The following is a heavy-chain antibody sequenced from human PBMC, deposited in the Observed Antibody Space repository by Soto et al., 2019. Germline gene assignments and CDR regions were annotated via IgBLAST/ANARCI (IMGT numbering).Heavy chain of an antibody. Sequence: EVQLVESGGGLVQPGGSLRLSCAASGFTFSSYSMSWVRQAPGKGLEWVSYISSSSSTIYYADSVKGRFTISRDNAKNSLYLQLNNLRDEDTAVYYCARSPYYYDSSNYYGYWGQGTLVTVSS. CDR3: ARSPYYYDSSNYYGY. J-gene: IGHJ4*02. CDR2: ISSSSSTI. V-gene: IGHV3-48*02. CDR1: GFTFSSYS. D-gene: IGHD3-22*01.